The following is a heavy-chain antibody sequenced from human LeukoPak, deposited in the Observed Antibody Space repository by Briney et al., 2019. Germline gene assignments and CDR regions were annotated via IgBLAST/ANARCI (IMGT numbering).Heavy chain of an antibody. D-gene: IGHD3-22*01. CDR3: ADNYDSSGYYLGLSY. CDR1: GFTFSSYW. J-gene: IGHJ4*02. CDR2: INSDGSST. Sequence: GGSLRLSCAASGFTFSSYWMHWVRQAPGKGLVWVSRINSDGSSTSYADSVKGRFTISRDNAKNTLYLQMNSLRAEDTAVYYCADNYDSSGYYLGLSYWGQGTLVTVSS. V-gene: IGHV3-74*01.